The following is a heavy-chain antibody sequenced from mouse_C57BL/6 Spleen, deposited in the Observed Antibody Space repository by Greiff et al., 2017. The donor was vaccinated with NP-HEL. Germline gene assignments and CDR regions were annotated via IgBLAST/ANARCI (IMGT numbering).Heavy chain of an antibody. J-gene: IGHJ3*01. V-gene: IGHV3-6*01. CDR2: ISYDGSN. CDR3: ARDPGAWFAY. Sequence: EVQLQQSGPGLVKPSQSLSLTCSVTGYSITSGYYWNWIRQFPGNKLEWMGYISYDGSNNYNQSLKNRIPITRDPSNNQIFLKLNSLTTEDTATEYCARDPGAWFAYWGQRTLVTVSA. CDR1: GYSITSGYY.